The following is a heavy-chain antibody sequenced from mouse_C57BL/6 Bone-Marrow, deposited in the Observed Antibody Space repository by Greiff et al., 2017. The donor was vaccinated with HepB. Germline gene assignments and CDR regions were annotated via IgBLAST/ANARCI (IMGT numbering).Heavy chain of an antibody. Sequence: EVMLVESGGGLVQSGRSLRLSCATSGFTFSDFYMEWVRQAPGKGLEWIAASRNKANDYTTEYSASVKGRFIVSRDTSQSILYLQMNALRAEDTAIYYCARDGDYDYDARAMDYWGQGTSVTVSS. D-gene: IGHD2-4*01. J-gene: IGHJ4*01. CDR3: ARDGDYDYDARAMDY. V-gene: IGHV7-1*01. CDR1: GFTFSDFY. CDR2: SRNKANDYTT.